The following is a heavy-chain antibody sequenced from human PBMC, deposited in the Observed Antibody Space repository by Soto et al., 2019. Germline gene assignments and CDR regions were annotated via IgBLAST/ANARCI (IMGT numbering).Heavy chain of an antibody. CDR3: ARGAHRYSSGVGRINHWFDP. D-gene: IGHD6-19*01. V-gene: IGHV4-59*01. J-gene: IGHJ5*02. Sequence: PSETLSLTCTVSCGSISSYDWSWIRQPPGKGLEWIGYIYYSGSTNYNPSLKSPVTISVDTYKNQFSMKLRSVTAANTAVYYCARGAHRYSSGVGRINHWFDPWGQGTLVTVSS. CDR1: CGSISSYD. CDR2: IYYSGST.